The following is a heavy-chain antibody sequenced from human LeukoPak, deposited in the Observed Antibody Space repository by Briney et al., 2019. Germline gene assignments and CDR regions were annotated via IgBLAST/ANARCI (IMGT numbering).Heavy chain of an antibody. V-gene: IGHV1-8*01. CDR2: MNPNSGNT. Sequence: ASVQVSCKASGYTFTSYDINWVRQATGQGLEWMGWMNPNSGNTGYAQKFQGRVTMTRNASISTAYMELSSLRSEDTAVYYCARVDVLRYFGARTDAFDIWGQGTMVTVSS. D-gene: IGHD3-9*01. CDR1: GYTFTSYD. J-gene: IGHJ3*02. CDR3: ARVDVLRYFGARTDAFDI.